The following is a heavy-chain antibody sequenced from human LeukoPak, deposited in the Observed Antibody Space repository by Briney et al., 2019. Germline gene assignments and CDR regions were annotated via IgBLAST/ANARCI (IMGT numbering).Heavy chain of an antibody. V-gene: IGHV3-7*01. D-gene: IGHD3-16*01. J-gene: IGHJ3*02. CDR1: GFTFSSCW. Sequence: GGSLRLSCAASGFTFSSCWMNWFRQAPGKGLEWVSNINQEGSEKHYVNSVRGRFTISRDNAKNSLYLQMNSLRAEDTAVYYCARPRGPADAFDIWGQGTMVTVSS. CDR2: INQEGSEK. CDR3: ARPRGPADAFDI.